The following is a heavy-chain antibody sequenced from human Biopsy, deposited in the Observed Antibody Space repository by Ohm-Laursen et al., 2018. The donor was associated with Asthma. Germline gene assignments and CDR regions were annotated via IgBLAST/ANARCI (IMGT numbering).Heavy chain of an antibody. J-gene: IGHJ4*02. CDR3: ATLRVYCRGANCFFFNY. CDR1: GGSISSGDLY. CDR2: IYYSGSP. V-gene: IGHV4-30-4*01. Sequence: PSQTLSLTCTVSGGSISSGDLYWSWIRQPPGKGLEWIGYIYYSGSPYYNPSLKSRVTMSVDTSKNQFSLKLTSVTATDTAVYYCATLRVYCRGANCFFFNYWGQGTLVTVSS. D-gene: IGHD2-2*01.